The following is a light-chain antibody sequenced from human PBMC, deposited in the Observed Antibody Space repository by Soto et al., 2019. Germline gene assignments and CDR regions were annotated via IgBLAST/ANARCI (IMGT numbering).Light chain of an antibody. V-gene: IGKV3-11*01. J-gene: IGKJ5*01. Sequence: VLTQSPTTVSLSRGEIAAVSFRASQRVRSYLAWYLQKPGQPPRLLSYDAYNRATGIPTRFSGSESGTDFTLTISSLEPEDFATYYCQHCSSWPPTFCQGTRLE. CDR3: QHCSSWPPT. CDR2: DAY. CDR1: QRVRSY.